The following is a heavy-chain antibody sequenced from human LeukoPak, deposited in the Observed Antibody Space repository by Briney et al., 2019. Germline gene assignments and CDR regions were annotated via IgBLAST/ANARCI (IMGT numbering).Heavy chain of an antibody. V-gene: IGHV3-33*01. Sequence: PGRSLRLSCAASGFTFSTYVIHWVRQAPGKGLEWVALIWHDGSNKYYGDSVKDRFTISRDNSKNTLYLQMNSLRAEDTAVYYCARAFLTTGPFDYWGQGTLVTVSS. CDR3: ARAFLTTGPFDY. J-gene: IGHJ4*02. CDR2: IWHDGSNK. CDR1: GFTFSTYV. D-gene: IGHD4-17*01.